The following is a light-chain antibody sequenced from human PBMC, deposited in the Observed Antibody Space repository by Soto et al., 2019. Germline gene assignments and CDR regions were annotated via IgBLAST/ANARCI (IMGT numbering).Light chain of an antibody. Sequence: EIVLTQSPGTLSLSPGERATLSCRASQSVSSSYLAWYQQKPGQAPRLLIYGASSRATGIPDRFSGSGSGTYLTLTISRLEPEDFAVYYCQQYGSSPYTFGQANKLEIK. J-gene: IGKJ2*01. CDR1: QSVSSSY. V-gene: IGKV3-20*01. CDR3: QQYGSSPYT. CDR2: GAS.